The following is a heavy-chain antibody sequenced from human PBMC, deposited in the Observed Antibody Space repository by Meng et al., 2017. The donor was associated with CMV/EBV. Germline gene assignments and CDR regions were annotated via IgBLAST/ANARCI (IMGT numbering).Heavy chain of an antibody. CDR3: ARIAARRGWFDP. J-gene: IGHJ5*02. CDR1: GFSLSNAKVG. Sequence: SGPTLVKPPGTLTLTCTVSGFSLSNAKVGVSWIRQPPGKALEWLAHIFSNDDKTYNTSLKRRLAIFKDTSRSQVVLTMTNLDPVDTATYYCARIAARRGWFDPWGQGTLVTVSS. D-gene: IGHD6-6*01. CDR2: IFSNDDK. V-gene: IGHV2-26*01.